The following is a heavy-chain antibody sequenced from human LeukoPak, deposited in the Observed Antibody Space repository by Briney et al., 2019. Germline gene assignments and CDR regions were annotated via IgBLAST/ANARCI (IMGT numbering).Heavy chain of an antibody. CDR2: IGTAGNT. J-gene: IGHJ4*02. Sequence: GGSLTLSCAASGFTFSSHDMHWVRQPTGKGMEGVSVIGTAGNTYYTDSVKGRFTISRENAKNSLYLQMDNLRAEDTAVYYCARSKSYSSGWTDFDCWGQGTLVTVSS. V-gene: IGHV3-13*01. CDR1: GFTFSSHD. CDR3: ARSKSYSSGWTDFDC. D-gene: IGHD6-19*01.